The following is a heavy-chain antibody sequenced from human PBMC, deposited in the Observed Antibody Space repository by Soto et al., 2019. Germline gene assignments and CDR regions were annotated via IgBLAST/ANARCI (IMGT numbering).Heavy chain of an antibody. CDR3: AKDEGWGSSGWYSPGARDY. V-gene: IGHV3-23*01. CDR1: GFTFSSYA. CDR2: ISGSGGST. Sequence: EVQLLQSGGGLVQPGGSLRLSCAASGFTFSSYAMSGVRQAPGKGLEWVSAISGSGGSTYYADSVKGRFTISRDNSKNTRYLQMNSLRAEDTAVYYCAKDEGWGSSGWYSPGARDYWGQGTLVTVSS. D-gene: IGHD6-19*01. J-gene: IGHJ4*02.